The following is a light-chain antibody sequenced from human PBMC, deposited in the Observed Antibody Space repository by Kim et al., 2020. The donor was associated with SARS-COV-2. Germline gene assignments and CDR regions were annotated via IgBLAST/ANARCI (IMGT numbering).Light chain of an antibody. CDR3: QQSYSAPHT. J-gene: IGKJ4*01. CDR1: QSISSNY. V-gene: IGKV1-39*01. CDR2: AAS. Sequence: DIQMTQSPSSLSASVGDRVTITCRASQSISSNYLNWYQHKIGKAPKLLIYAASSLQSGVPSRFSGSGSGTDFTLTISSLQLEDFATYYCQQSYSAPHTFGGGTKVDIK.